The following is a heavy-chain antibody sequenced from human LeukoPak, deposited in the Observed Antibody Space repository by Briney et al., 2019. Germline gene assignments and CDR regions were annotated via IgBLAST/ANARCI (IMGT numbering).Heavy chain of an antibody. CDR1: GYTFTSYG. CDR3: ARGPTGYCSGGSCSTSVYYYYYGMDV. D-gene: IGHD2-15*01. J-gene: IGHJ6*02. CDR2: ISAYNGNT. V-gene: IGHV1-18*01. Sequence: ASVKVSCKASGYTFTSYGISWVRQAPGQGLEWMGWISAYNGNTNYAQKLQGRVTMTTDTSTSTAYMELRSLRSDDTAVYYCARGPTGYCSGGSCSTSVYYYYYGMDVWGQGITVTVSS.